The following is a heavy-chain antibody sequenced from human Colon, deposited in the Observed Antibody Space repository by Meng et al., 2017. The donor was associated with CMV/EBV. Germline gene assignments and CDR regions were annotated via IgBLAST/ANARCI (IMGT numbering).Heavy chain of an antibody. V-gene: IGHV3-7*01. CDR2: IKQDGSEK. CDR3: ARDPKVVDTTLATGY. CDR1: GFTFSSYW. J-gene: IGHJ4*02. D-gene: IGHD5-18*01. Sequence: GESLKISCAASGFTFSSYWMSWVRQAPGKGLEWVANIKQDGSEKYYVDSVKGRFTISRDNAKNSVYLQMNSLRAEDTAVYYCARDPKVVDTTLATGYWGQGTLVTVSS.